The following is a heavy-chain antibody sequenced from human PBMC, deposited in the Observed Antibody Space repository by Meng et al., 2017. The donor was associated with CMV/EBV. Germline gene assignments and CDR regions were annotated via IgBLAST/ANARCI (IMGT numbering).Heavy chain of an antibody. D-gene: IGHD1-7*01. CDR3: ARGWNWNSRNGGFDY. CDR2: IKSKTDGGTT. J-gene: IGHJ4*02. V-gene: IGHV3-15*01. CDR1: GFTFSNAW. Sequence: GESLKISCAASGFTFSNAWMSWVRQAPGKGLEWVGRIKSKTDGGTTDYAAPVKGRFTISRDDSKNTLYLQMNSLRAEDTAVYYCARGWNWNSRNGGFDYWGQGTLVTVSS.